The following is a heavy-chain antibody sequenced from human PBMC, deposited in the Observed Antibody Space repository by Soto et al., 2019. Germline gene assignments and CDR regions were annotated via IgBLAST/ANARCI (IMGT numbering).Heavy chain of an antibody. Sequence: SETLSLTCAVYGGSFSGYYWSWIRQPPGKGLEWIGEINHSGSTNYNPSLKSRVTISVDTSKNQFSLKLSSVTAADTAVYYCARPRADYEKGGGNPKNYYYYGMDVWGQGTTVTVSS. CDR3: ARPRADYEKGGGNPKNYYYYGMDV. J-gene: IGHJ6*02. V-gene: IGHV4-34*01. CDR2: INHSGST. D-gene: IGHD4-17*01. CDR1: GGSFSGYY.